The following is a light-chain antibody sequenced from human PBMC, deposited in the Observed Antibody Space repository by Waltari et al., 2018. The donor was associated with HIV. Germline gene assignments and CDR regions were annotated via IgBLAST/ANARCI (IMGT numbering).Light chain of an antibody. CDR2: AAS. J-gene: IGKJ2*01. CDR1: QNIGSY. CDR3: HQYNDWPRST. Sequence: VLLTQSPVTLSVSPGDRVTLSCRASQNIGSYLAWYQQKTAQSPSLLVYAASIRAPGIPARFTGSGSGTDFNLSIDGLQPDDCAVYYCHQYNDWPRSTFGQGTKVEIK. V-gene: IGKV3D-15*01.